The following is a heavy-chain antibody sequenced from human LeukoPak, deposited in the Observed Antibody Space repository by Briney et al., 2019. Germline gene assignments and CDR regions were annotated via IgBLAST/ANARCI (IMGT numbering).Heavy chain of an antibody. CDR2: ISVNNGGT. D-gene: IGHD2-2*01. J-gene: IGHJ1*01. V-gene: IGHV1-18*01. CDR3: ATATQPRGYFLH. Sequence: GASVKVSCKASGDSLSSHELSWVRQAPGQSLEWMGWISVNNGGTNYAQSFQDRVTLTRDTSTNTAYLELRSLRSNDTAIIYCATATQPRGYFLHWGQGTLVTVSS. CDR1: GDSLSSHE.